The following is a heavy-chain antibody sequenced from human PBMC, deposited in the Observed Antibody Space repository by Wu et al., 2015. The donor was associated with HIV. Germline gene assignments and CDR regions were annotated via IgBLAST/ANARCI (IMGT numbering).Heavy chain of an antibody. CDR3: ATDWSLRARDAFDI. CDR1: EYIFTDYY. V-gene: IGHV1-69-2*01. Sequence: EVQLEQSGAEVKKPGATVKISCKVSEYIFTDYYMHWVRQAPGKGFEWMGLVDPENAETIYAEKFQGRVTINADTSTDTVYMELSSLTFEDTAVYYCATDWSLRARDAFDIWGQGTMVTVSS. D-gene: IGHD3-3*01. CDR2: VDPENAET. J-gene: IGHJ3*02.